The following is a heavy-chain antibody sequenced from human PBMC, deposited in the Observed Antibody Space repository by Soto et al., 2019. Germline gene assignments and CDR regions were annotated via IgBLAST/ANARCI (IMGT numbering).Heavy chain of an antibody. CDR1: GGSISSGGYS. CDR3: ARGPPILW. D-gene: IGHD2-21*01. J-gene: IGHJ4*02. V-gene: IGHV4-30-2*01. Sequence: QLQLQESGSGLVKPSQTLSLTCAVSGGSISSGGYSWSWIRQPPGKGLEWIVYIYHSGSTYYNPAPKSRVTISVDRSKKHFALKLSSVTAADKAVYYGARGPPILWWSQGTLVTVSS. CDR2: IYHSGST.